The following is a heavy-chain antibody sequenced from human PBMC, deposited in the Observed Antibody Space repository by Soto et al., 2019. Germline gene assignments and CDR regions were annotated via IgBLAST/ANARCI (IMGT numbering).Heavy chain of an antibody. Sequence: ASVKVSCKASGYSFFSYYIHWVRQAPGQGLEWMGRFLASGGDTFYAQRFRGRVSMTRDTSSTNTVSLELTSLTSDDAAVYYCARGGATIFGVIDSWGQGTRVTVSS. V-gene: IGHV1-46*01. CDR3: ARGGATIFGVIDS. D-gene: IGHD3-3*02. J-gene: IGHJ4*02. CDR1: GYSFFSYY. CDR2: FLASGGDT.